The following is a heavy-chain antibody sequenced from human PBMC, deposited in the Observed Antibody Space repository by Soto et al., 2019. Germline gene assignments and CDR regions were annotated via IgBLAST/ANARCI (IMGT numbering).Heavy chain of an antibody. CDR1: GFTFSSYG. V-gene: IGHV3-33*01. CDR3: ARGMSIAAYGDFDY. D-gene: IGHD6-6*01. Sequence: QVQLVESGGGVVQPGRSLRLSCAASGFTFSSYGMHWVRQAPGKGLEWVAVIWYDGSNKYYADSVKGRFTISRDNSKNALYLQMNSLRAEDTAVYYCARGMSIAAYGDFDYWGQGTLVTVSS. CDR2: IWYDGSNK. J-gene: IGHJ4*02.